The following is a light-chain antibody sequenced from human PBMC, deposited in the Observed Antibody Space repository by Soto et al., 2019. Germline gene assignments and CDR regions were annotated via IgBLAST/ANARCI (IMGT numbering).Light chain of an antibody. CDR2: AS. J-gene: IGKJ3*01. V-gene: IGKV3-20*01. CDR3: QHYGPSAV. CDR1: QSVSDSY. Sequence: EIVLTQSPGTLSLSPGERATLSCRASQSVSDSYLAWYQQKPGQAPRLLIYASSRAAGIPARFSGSGSGTAFTLTIRSLEPEDFAVYYSQHYGPSAVFGPATKVDIK.